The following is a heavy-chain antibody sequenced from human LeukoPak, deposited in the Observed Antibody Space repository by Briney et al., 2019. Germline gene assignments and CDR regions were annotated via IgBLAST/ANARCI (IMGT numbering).Heavy chain of an antibody. Sequence: ASVKVSCKPSGYTFTGYYLHWVRQAPGQGLEWMGWINPNTGATIYAEKFQGRVTVTRDTSIDTAYMEMRSLRSDDTAVCYCARDRVGSGWPRPWYFEFWGQGTLITVSS. CDR1: GYTFTGYY. CDR2: INPNTGAT. D-gene: IGHD6-19*01. V-gene: IGHV1-2*02. CDR3: ARDRVGSGWPRPWYFEF. J-gene: IGHJ4*02.